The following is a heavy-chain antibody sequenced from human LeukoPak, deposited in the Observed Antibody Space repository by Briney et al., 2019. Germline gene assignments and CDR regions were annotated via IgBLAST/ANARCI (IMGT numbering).Heavy chain of an antibody. V-gene: IGHV3-7*01. D-gene: IGHD6-19*01. Sequence: PGGSLRLSCAASGFTFSSYWMSWVRQAPGKGLEWVANIKQDGSEKYYVDSVKGRFTISRDNAKNSLYLQMSSLKAEDTAVYYCARVSSGWYWDLDYWGQGTLVTVSS. CDR1: GFTFSSYW. CDR3: ARVSSGWYWDLDY. CDR2: IKQDGSEK. J-gene: IGHJ4*02.